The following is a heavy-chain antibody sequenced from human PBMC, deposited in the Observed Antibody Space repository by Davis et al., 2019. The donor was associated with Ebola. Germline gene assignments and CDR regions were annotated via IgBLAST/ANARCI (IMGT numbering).Heavy chain of an antibody. V-gene: IGHV3-33*06. CDR3: AKEAGTFYYYGMDV. CDR2: IWYDGSNK. Sequence: GESLKISCAASGFTFSSYGMHWVRQAPGKGLEWVAVIWYDGSNKYYADSVKGRFTVSRDNSKNTLYLQMNSLRAEDTAVYYCAKEAGTFYYYGMDVWGQGTTVTVSS. D-gene: IGHD6-13*01. CDR1: GFTFSSYG. J-gene: IGHJ6*02.